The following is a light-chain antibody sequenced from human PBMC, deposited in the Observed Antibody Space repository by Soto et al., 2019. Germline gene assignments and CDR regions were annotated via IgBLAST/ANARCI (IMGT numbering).Light chain of an antibody. CDR1: SSNIGAGYD. J-gene: IGLJ1*01. CDR2: GNN. V-gene: IGLV1-40*01. CDR3: QSYDSSLSGYV. Sequence: QSVLTQPPSVSGAPGQRVTISCTGSSSNIGAGYDVHWYQQLPGAAPKLLIYGNNNRPSGVPDRFSGSQSATSASLAITGLQAEDEADYYCQSYDSSLSGYVFGTGTKLTVL.